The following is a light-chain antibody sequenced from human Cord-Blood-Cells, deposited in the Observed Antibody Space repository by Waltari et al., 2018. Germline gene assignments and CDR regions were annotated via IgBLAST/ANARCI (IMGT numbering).Light chain of an antibody. CDR3: QQYNNWPYT. Sequence: EIVMTQSPATLSVSPGERATLSCRASQSVSSNLAWYQQKPGQAPRLLIYGASTRATGIPARFSGSASGTEFTLTNSSLQSEDVAVYYCQQYNNWPYTFGQGTKLEIK. CDR1: QSVSSN. CDR2: GAS. J-gene: IGKJ2*01. V-gene: IGKV3-15*01.